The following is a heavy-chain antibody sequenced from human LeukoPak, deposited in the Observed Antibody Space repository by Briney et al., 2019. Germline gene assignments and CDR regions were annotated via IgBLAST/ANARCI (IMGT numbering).Heavy chain of an antibody. CDR1: GDSISDYY. V-gene: IGHV4-59*01. J-gene: IGHJ6*02. D-gene: IGHD3-22*01. CDR3: ARGDSGGYFRYYYYGMDV. Sequence: ETSETLSLTCTVPGDSISDYYWSWIRRPPGKGLEWIAYINYSGSTHYNPSLKSRVTISIDTSKNQISLRLSSVRAADTAVYYCARGDSGGYFRYYYYGMDVWGQGTTVTVSS. CDR2: INYSGST.